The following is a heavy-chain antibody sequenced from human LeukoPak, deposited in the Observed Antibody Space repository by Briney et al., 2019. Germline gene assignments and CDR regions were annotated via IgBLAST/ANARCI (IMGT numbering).Heavy chain of an antibody. CDR3: AKAPGVVPAATVGGWFDP. V-gene: IGHV3-23*01. D-gene: IGHD2-2*01. Sequence: HSGGSLRLSCAASGFTFSSYAMSWVRQAPGKGLEWVSAISGSGGSTYYADSVKGRFTISRDNSKNTLYLQMNSLRAEDTAVYYCAKAPGVVPAATVGGWFDPWGQETLVTVSS. CDR2: ISGSGGST. CDR1: GFTFSSYA. J-gene: IGHJ5*02.